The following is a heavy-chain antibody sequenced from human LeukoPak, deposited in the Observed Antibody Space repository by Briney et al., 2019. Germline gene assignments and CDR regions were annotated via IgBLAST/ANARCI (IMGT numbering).Heavy chain of an antibody. CDR2: INHSGST. D-gene: IGHD3-10*01. V-gene: IGHV4-34*01. CDR1: GGPFSGYY. J-gene: IGHJ4*02. Sequence: SETLSLTCAVYGGPFSGYYWSWIRQPPGKGLEWIGEINHSGSTNYNPSLKSRVTISVDTSKNQFSLKLSSVTAADTAVYYCARLTHRAYYYGSGSYYKVFDYWGQGTLVTVSS. CDR3: ARLTHRAYYYGSGSYYKVFDY.